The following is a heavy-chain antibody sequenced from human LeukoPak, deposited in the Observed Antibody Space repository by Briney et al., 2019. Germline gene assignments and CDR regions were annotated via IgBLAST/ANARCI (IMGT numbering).Heavy chain of an antibody. CDR1: GYSISSGYY. CDR2: IYHSGST. J-gene: IGHJ6*04. CDR3: ARDMLGVRGHTPVPMDV. Sequence: PSETLSLTCTVSGYSISSGYYWGWIRQPPGKGLEWIGSIYHSGSTYYNPSLKSRVTISVDTSKNQFSLKLSSVTAADTAVYYCARDMLGVRGHTPVPMDVWGKGTTVTVSS. V-gene: IGHV4-38-2*02. D-gene: IGHD2-8*01.